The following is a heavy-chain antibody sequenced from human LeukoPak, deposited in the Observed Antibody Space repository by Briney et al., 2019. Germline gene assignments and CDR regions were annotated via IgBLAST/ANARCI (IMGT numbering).Heavy chain of an antibody. J-gene: IGHJ6*03. CDR3: ARGPAASANYMDV. D-gene: IGHD2-2*01. V-gene: IGHV3-43D*03. CDR1: GFTFDDYA. Sequence: GSLRLSCAASGFTFDDYAMHWVRQAPGKGLEWVSLISWDGGSTYYADSVKGRFTISRDNSTNSLYLQMNSLRAEDTALYYCARGPAASANYMDVWGKGTTVTVSS. CDR2: ISWDGGST.